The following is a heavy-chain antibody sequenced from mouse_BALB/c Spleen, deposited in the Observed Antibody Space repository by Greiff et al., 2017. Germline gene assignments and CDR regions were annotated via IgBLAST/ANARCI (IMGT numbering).Heavy chain of an antibody. CDR3: ARYDDYEGFAY. V-gene: IGHV1-15*01. Sequence: VKLLESGAELVRPGASVTLSCKASGYTFTDYEMHWVKQTPVHGLEWIGAIDPETGGTAYNQKFKGKATLTADKSSSTAYMQLSSLTSEDSAVYYCARYDDYEGFAYWGQGTLVTVSA. J-gene: IGHJ3*01. D-gene: IGHD2-4*01. CDR1: GYTFTDYE. CDR2: IDPETGGT.